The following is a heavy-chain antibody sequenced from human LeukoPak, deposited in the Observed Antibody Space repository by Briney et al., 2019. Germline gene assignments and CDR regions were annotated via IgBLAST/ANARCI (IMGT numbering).Heavy chain of an antibody. Sequence: SVKVSCKASGGTFSSYAISWVRQAPGQGLEWMGRIIPIFDTANYAQKFQGRVTITTDESTSTAYMELSSLRSEDTAVYYCARAIDYDILTGYYSLTAWGQGTLVTVSS. CDR3: ARAIDYDILTGYYSLTA. D-gene: IGHD3-9*01. CDR1: GGTFSSYA. CDR2: IIPIFDTA. J-gene: IGHJ5*02. V-gene: IGHV1-69*05.